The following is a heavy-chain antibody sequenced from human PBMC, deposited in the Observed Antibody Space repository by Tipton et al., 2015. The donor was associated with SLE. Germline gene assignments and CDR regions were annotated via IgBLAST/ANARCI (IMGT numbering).Heavy chain of an antibody. CDR2: IYSGGRP. J-gene: IGHJ3*02. CDR3: VKGGGLRAFDI. D-gene: IGHD3-16*01. CDR1: GFTFSSYT. Sequence: SLRLSCAASGFTFSSYTMSWVRQAPGKGLEWVSVIYSGGRPFYADAVKGRFTISRDNYKNTLSLQMNSLRADDTAVYYCVKGGGLRAFDIWGQGTMGTVSS. V-gene: IGHV3-23*03.